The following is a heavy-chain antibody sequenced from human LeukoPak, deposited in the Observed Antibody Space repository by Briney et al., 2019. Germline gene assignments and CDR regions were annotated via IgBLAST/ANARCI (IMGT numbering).Heavy chain of an antibody. CDR3: ATMVPVDTAMVTLPFDY. V-gene: IGHV1-24*01. Sequence: ASVKVSCKVSGYALTELSMHWVRQAPGKGLEWMGGFDPEDGETIYAQKFQGRVTMTEDTSTDTAYTELSSLRSEDTAVYYCATMVPVDTAMVTLPFDYWGQGTLVTVSS. CDR1: GYALTELS. CDR2: FDPEDGET. D-gene: IGHD5-18*01. J-gene: IGHJ4*02.